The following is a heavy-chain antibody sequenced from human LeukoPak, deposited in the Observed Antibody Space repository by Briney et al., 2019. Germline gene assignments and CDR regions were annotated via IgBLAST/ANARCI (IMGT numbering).Heavy chain of an antibody. D-gene: IGHD2-2*01. CDR3: ARGSRGYCSSTSCRKTSEAYYFDY. J-gene: IGHJ4*02. CDR2: INPNSGGT. V-gene: IGHV1-2*02. CDR1: GYTFTGYY. Sequence: ASVKVSCKASGYTFTGYYMHWVRQAPGQGLEWMGWINPNSGGTNYAQKLQGRVTMTTDTSTSTAYMELRSLRSDDTAVYYCARGSRGYCSSTSCRKTSEAYYFDYWGQGTLVTVSS.